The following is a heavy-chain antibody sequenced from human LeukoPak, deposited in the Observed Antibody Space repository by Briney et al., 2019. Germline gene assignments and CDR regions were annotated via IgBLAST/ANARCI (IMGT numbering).Heavy chain of an antibody. CDR2: INPSGGST. J-gene: IGHJ1*01. CDR1: GYTFTSYY. V-gene: IGHV1-46*01. Sequence: ASVKVSCKASGYTFTSYYMHWVRQAPGHGLEWMGIINPSGGSTSYAQKFQRRITMTRDTSTSTVYMELSSLRSEDTAVYYCARDFHDSSGPPRNFQHWGQGTLVTVSS. CDR3: ARDFHDSSGPPRNFQH. D-gene: IGHD3-22*01.